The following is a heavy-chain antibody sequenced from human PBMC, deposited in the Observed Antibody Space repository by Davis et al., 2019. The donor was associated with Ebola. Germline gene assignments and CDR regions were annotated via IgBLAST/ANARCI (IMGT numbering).Heavy chain of an antibody. CDR1: GGSISSYY. V-gene: IGHV4-59*12. D-gene: IGHD6-13*01. CDR3: ARDTSAARHSSSYGMDV. CDR2: IYYSGST. Sequence: PSETLSLTCTVSGGSISSYYWSWIRQPPGKGLEWIGYIYYSGSTNYNPSLKSRVTISVDTSKNQFSLKLSSVTAADTAVYYCARDTSAARHSSSYGMDVWGQGTTVTVSS. J-gene: IGHJ6*02.